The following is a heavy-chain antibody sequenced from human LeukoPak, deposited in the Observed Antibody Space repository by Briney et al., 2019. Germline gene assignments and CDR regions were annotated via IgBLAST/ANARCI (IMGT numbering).Heavy chain of an antibody. CDR3: AREILVLTGTKLYYFDY. CDR2: INANDGGT. D-gene: IGHD1-7*01. Sequence: ASVKASCKASGNTFTGYFIHWVRQAPGQGLEWMGRINANDGGTQYAQHFQGRVTMTRDTSTNTAYMELSSLTSDDTALFYCAREILVLTGTKLYYFDYWGQGTLVTVSS. J-gene: IGHJ4*02. CDR1: GNTFTGYF. V-gene: IGHV1-2*06.